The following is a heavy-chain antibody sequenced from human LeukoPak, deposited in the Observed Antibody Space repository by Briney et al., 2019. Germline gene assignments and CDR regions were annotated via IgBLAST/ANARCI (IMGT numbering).Heavy chain of an antibody. CDR1: GYSISSGDY. Sequence: PSETLSLTCSVSGYSISSGDYWGWIRQPPGKGLEWIGSIHHSGSAYYNPSLNSRVTISVDTSKNQFSLNLSSVTAADTAVYYCARGSTMVRGVMVRDPYYYYMDVWGKGTTVTISS. J-gene: IGHJ6*03. V-gene: IGHV4-38-2*02. CDR3: ARGSTMVRGVMVRDPYYYYMDV. CDR2: IHHSGSA. D-gene: IGHD3-10*01.